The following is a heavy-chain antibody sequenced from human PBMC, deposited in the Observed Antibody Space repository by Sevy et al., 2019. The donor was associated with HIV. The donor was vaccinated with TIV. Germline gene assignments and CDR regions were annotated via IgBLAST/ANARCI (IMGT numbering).Heavy chain of an antibody. Sequence: ASVKVSCKASGYTFIGYYIHWVRQAPGQGLEWMGWINPNSGGTNYEQRFQGRVTMTSDTSISTAYMELSRLRSDDTAVYYCARGWGPLAVTASRFDFDYWGQGTLVTVSS. D-gene: IGHD2-21*02. CDR2: INPNSGGT. V-gene: IGHV1-2*02. CDR1: GYTFIGYY. J-gene: IGHJ4*02. CDR3: ARGWGPLAVTASRFDFDY.